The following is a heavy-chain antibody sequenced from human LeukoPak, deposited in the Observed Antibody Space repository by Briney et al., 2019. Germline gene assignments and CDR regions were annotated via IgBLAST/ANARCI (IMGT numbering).Heavy chain of an antibody. CDR1: GYTFTSYY. CDR3: ARDPGYCGGDCYKSVDDY. V-gene: IGHV1-46*01. D-gene: IGHD2-21*02. CDR2: INPSGGST. J-gene: IGHJ4*02. Sequence: ASVKVSCKASGYTFTSYYMHWVRQAPGQGLEWMGIINPSGGSTSYAQKFQGGVTMTRDTSTSTVYMELSSLRSEDTAVYYCARDPGYCGGDCYKSVDDYWGQGTLVTVSS.